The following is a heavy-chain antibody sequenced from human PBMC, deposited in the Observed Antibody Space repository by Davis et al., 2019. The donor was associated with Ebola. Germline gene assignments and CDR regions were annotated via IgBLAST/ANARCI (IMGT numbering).Heavy chain of an antibody. Sequence: SVKVSCKASGGTFSRYTINWVRQAPGQGLEWMGGITPIFGTPNYAQKFQGRVTMTRNTSISTAYMELSSLRSEDTAVYYCARESGKLGGSYWYFDLWGRGTLVTVSS. V-gene: IGHV1-69*05. CDR2: ITPIFGTP. CDR1: GGTFSRYT. D-gene: IGHD7-27*01. CDR3: ARESGKLGGSYWYFDL. J-gene: IGHJ2*01.